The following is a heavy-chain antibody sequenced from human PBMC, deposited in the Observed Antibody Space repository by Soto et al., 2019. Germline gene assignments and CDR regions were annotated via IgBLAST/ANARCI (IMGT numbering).Heavy chain of an antibody. CDR3: ARVRSSSWYTPPDY. CDR1: GFTFSSYS. J-gene: IGHJ4*02. D-gene: IGHD6-13*01. V-gene: IGHV3-21*01. Sequence: PGGSLRLSCAASGFTFSSYSMNWVRQAPGKGLEWVSSISSSSSYIYYADSVEGRFTISRDNAKNSLYLQMNSLRAEDTAVYYCARVRSSSWYTPPDYWGQGTLVTVSS. CDR2: ISSSSSYI.